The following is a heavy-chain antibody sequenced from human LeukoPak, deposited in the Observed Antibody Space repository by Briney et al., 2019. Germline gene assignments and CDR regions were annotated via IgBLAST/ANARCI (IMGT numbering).Heavy chain of an antibody. CDR2: VNPNSGGT. V-gene: IGHV1-2*02. D-gene: IGHD2-2*01. Sequence: GASVKVSCKASGYTFTGYYMHWVRQAPGQGLEWMGWVNPNSGGTNYAQKIQGRVTMTRDTSISTAYMELSRLRSDDTAVYYCARAYCSSTSCYDLYYYYGMDVWGQGTTVTVSS. CDR1: GYTFTGYY. J-gene: IGHJ6*02. CDR3: ARAYCSSTSCYDLYYYYGMDV.